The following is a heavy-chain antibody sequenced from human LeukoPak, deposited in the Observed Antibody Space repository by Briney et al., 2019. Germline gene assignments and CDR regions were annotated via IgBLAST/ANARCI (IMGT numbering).Heavy chain of an antibody. J-gene: IGHJ4*02. Sequence: SETLSLTCAVSGGSISSGGYSWSWIRQPPGKGLEWIGYIYHSGSTNYNPSLKSRVTISVDTSKNQFSLKLSSVTAADTAVYYCAISDRGYSYGPTWFDYWGQGTLVTVSS. CDR3: AISDRGYSYGPTWFDY. V-gene: IGHV4-30-2*01. CDR1: GGSISSGGYS. D-gene: IGHD5-18*01. CDR2: IYHSGST.